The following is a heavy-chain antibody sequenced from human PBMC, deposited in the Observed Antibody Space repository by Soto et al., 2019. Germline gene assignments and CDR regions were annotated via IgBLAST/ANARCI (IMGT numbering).Heavy chain of an antibody. D-gene: IGHD3-22*01. CDR2: IHYSGTT. J-gene: IGHJ5*02. CDR3: ARVSGAYYYDSSWPTVWFDP. Sequence: SETLCLTCTVSGTSISSYYWSWIRQPPGKGLEWIANIHYSGTTNYNPSLASRVTLSVDTSKNQFSLRLSSVTAADTAVYYCARVSGAYYYDSSWPTVWFDPWGQGTLVTVSS. CDR1: GTSISSYY. V-gene: IGHV4-59*01.